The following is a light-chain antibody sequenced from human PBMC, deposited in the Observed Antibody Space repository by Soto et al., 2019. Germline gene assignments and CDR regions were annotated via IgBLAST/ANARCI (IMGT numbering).Light chain of an antibody. CDR3: QQYSSFWT. V-gene: IGKV1-5*01. CDR2: DDS. CDR1: QNIHSR. J-gene: IGKJ1*01. Sequence: DIQMTQSPSALSASVGDRVTITCRASQNIHSRLAWYQQKPGKVPKLLIYDDSSVKSGVPSRFSCSRSGTEFTLTINCLQPADFATYYGQQYSSFWTFGQGTKVEIK.